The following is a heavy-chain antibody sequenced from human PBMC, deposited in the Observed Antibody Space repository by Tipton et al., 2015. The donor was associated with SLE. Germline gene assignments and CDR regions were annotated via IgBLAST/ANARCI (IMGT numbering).Heavy chain of an antibody. CDR3: ARRYGTSFDY. D-gene: IGHD2-8*01. V-gene: IGHV4-31*02. Sequence: GASLSSGRYYWTWIRQHPEKGLEWIGYIYYAGATYYNPSLKSRLTLSMDTSKNQFSLRVSSVTAADTAVYYCARRYGTSFDYWDQGTLVTVSS. CDR2: IYYAGAT. J-gene: IGHJ4*02. CDR1: GASLSSGRYY.